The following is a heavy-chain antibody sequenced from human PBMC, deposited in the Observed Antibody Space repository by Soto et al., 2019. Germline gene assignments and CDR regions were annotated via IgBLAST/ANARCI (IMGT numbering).Heavy chain of an antibody. V-gene: IGHV1-69*01. Sequence: QVQLVQSGAEVKKPGSSVKVSCKASGGTFSSYSINWVRQAPGQGLEWMGEIIPIFGTANYAQKFQGRVTITADESTSTAYMELSSLRSADTAVYYCARDGGRHSGGIDYLGPGTLVTVSS. CDR1: GGTFSSYS. J-gene: IGHJ4*02. D-gene: IGHD1-26*01. CDR3: ARDGGRHSGGIDY. CDR2: IIPIFGTA.